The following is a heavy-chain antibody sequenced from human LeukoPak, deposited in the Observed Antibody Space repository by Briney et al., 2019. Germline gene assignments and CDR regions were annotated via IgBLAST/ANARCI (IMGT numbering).Heavy chain of an antibody. V-gene: IGHV3-23*01. D-gene: IGHD3-22*01. J-gene: IGHJ4*02. CDR1: EFTFRNYA. Sequence: GGSLRLSCIGSEFTFRNYAMNWVRQAPGKGLEWVSGIGGGGGITDYAESVRGRFTIPRDNSKNTLYLQMDSLRAEDTAVYYCAKDMRGYHRPIDYWGQGTLVTVSS. CDR3: AKDMRGYHRPIDY. CDR2: IGGGGGIT.